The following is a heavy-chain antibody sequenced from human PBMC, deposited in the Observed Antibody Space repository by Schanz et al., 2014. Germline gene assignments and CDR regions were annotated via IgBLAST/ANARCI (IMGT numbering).Heavy chain of an antibody. V-gene: IGHV1-69*02. D-gene: IGHD4-17*01. CDR3: ARIIDGDYLY. J-gene: IGHJ4*02. Sequence: VQLEQSGAEVKKPGSSVKVSCKASGGTFNSYAFGWVRQAPGQGFEWVGSIIPPLRQTRYAQKFEERVIITADTSTTTVYMDLASLTSDDTAVYFCARIIDGDYLYWGQGTLVTVSS. CDR1: GGTFNSYA. CDR2: IIPPLRQT.